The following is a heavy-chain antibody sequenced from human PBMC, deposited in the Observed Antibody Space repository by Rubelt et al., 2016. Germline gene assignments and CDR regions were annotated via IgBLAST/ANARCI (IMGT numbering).Heavy chain of an antibody. V-gene: IGHV1-3*01. CDR3: ATGPAPATARGPFDC. CDR2: INGGNGDT. Sequence: QVQLVQSWAEVKKPGASVKVSCKGSGSTFTDHSMHWVRQAPGQSLEWMGWINGGNGDTTYSQKFQGRVSITRDTSGTMPSLELSSWTSEGTAVYFGATGPAPATARGPFDCCGQGTLVTVSS. D-gene: IGHD2-21*02. J-gene: IGHJ4*02. CDR1: GSTFTDHS.